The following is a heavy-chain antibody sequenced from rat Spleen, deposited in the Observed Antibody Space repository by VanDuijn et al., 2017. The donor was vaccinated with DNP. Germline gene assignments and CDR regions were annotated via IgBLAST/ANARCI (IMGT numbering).Heavy chain of an antibody. CDR1: GFTFSNYD. V-gene: IGHV5-7*01. J-gene: IGHJ4*01. CDR2: TSYDGSST. D-gene: IGHD1-2*01. CDR3: ARDYSSYYAMDA. Sequence: EVQLVESGGGLVQPGRSMKLSCAASGFTFSNYDMAWVRQAPKKGLEWVATTSYDGSSTYYRDSVKGRFTISRDNAKSTLYLQMDSLRSEDTATYYCARDYSSYYAMDAWGQGTSVTVSS.